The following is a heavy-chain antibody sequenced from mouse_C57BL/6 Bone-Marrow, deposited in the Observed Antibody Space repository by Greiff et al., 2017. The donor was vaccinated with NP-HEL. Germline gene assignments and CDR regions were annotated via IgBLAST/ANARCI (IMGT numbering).Heavy chain of an antibody. CDR2: IDPSDSYT. CDR3: ARGSMTHYYGRSY. D-gene: IGHD1-1*01. V-gene: IGHV1-69*01. J-gene: IGHJ2*01. Sequence: QVQLQQPGAELVMPGASVKLSCKASGYTFTSYWMHWVKQRPGQGLEWIGEIDPSDSYTNYNQKFKGKSTLTVDKSSSTAYMQLSSLTSKDSAVYYCARGSMTHYYGRSYWGQGTTLTVSS. CDR1: GYTFTSYW.